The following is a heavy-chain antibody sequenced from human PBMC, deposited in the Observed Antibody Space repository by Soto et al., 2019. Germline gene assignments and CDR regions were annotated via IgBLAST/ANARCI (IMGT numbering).Heavy chain of an antibody. CDR1: GFTFSSYG. D-gene: IGHD3-22*01. CDR2: ISYDGSNK. J-gene: IGHJ4*02. CDR3: AKDATYYYDSSGYYYVDY. Sequence: SGGSLRLSCAASGFTFSSYGMRWVRQAPGKGLEWVAVISYDGSNKYYADSVKGRFTISRDNSKNTLYLQMNSLRAEDTAVYYCAKDATYYYDSSGYYYVDYWGQGTLVTV. V-gene: IGHV3-30*18.